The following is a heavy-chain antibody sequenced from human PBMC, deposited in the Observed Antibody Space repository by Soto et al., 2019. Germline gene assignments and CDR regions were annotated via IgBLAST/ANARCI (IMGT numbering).Heavy chain of an antibody. D-gene: IGHD2-8*01. CDR2: INPYGGST. J-gene: IGHJ4*02. CDR1: GYIFANYY. CDR3: ARDLLRADS. V-gene: IGHV1-46*01. Sequence: QVQLVQSGAEVKEPGASVKVLCKASGYIFANYYMHWVRHAPGQGLEWMAIINPYGGSTNYAQNFQGRITLTRYTSTSTVYMELSSLGSEDTAVYYCARDLLRADSWGQGTLVTVSS.